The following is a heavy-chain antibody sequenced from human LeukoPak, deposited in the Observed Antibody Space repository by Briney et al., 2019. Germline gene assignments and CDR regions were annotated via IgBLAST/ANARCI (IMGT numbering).Heavy chain of an antibody. CDR3: AASVTTGY. J-gene: IGHJ4*02. CDR2: IRYDGSNT. D-gene: IGHD4-17*01. V-gene: IGHV3-30*02. CDR1: GFTFSSYG. Sequence: TGGSLRLSCAAPGFTFSSYGMHWVRQAPGKGLEWVAFIRYDGSNTYYEDSVKGRFTISRDNSKNTLYLQMNSLRAEDTAVYYCAASVTTGYWGQGTLVTVSS.